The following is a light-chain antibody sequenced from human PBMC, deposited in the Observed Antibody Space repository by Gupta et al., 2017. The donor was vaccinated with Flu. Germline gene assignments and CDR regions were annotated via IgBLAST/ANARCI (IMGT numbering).Light chain of an antibody. CDR1: SSNIGNNY. J-gene: IGLJ3*02. CDR3: GTWDSSLSTVV. CDR2: VND. V-gene: IGLV1-51*02. Sequence: SSSNIGNNYVSWYQQFPGTAPKLLIYVNDTRPSGFPDRFSGSRSGTSATLDITGLQTGDEADYYCGTWDSSLSTVVFGGGTKLTVL.